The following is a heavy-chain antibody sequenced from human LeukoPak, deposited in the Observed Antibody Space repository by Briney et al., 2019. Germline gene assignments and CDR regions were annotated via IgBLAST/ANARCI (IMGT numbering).Heavy chain of an antibody. V-gene: IGHV1-69*13. D-gene: IGHD6-6*01. Sequence: ASVKVSCKASRGTFSSYAVSWVRQAPGQGLEWMGGIIPIFGTANCAQKFQGRVTITADESTSTAYMELSSLRSEDTAVYYCARDGFEYSSSYYFDYWGQGTLVTVSS. CDR1: RGTFSSYA. CDR3: ARDGFEYSSSYYFDY. CDR2: IIPIFGTA. J-gene: IGHJ4*02.